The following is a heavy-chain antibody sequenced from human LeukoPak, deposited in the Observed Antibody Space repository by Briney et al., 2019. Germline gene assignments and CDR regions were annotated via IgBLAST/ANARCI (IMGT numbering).Heavy chain of an antibody. D-gene: IGHD6-13*01. J-gene: IGHJ4*02. CDR2: IWYDGSNK. Sequence: GGSLRLSCAASGFTFSSYGMHWVRQAPGKGLEWVAVIWYDGSNKYYADSVKGRFTISRDNSKNTLYLQMNGLRAEDTAVYYCAREGASSWPYFDYWGQGTLVTVSS. CDR1: GFTFSSYG. CDR3: AREGASSWPYFDY. V-gene: IGHV3-33*01.